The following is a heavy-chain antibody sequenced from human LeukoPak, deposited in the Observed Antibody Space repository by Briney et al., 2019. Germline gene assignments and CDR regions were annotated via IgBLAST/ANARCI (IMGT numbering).Heavy chain of an antibody. Sequence: SETLSLTCTVSGGSISSYYWSWIRQPPGKGLEWIGYIYYSGSTNYNPSLKSRVTISVDTSKNQFSLKLSSVTAADTAVYYCASFQLLYGESIGNWFDPWGQGTLVTVSS. CDR3: ASFQLLYGESIGNWFDP. CDR2: IYYSGST. CDR1: GGSISSYY. D-gene: IGHD2-2*02. V-gene: IGHV4-59*01. J-gene: IGHJ5*02.